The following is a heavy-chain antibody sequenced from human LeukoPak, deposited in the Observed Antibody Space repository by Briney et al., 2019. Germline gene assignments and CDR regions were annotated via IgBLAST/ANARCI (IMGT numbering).Heavy chain of an antibody. CDR1: GYTFTGHF. CDR2: ISAYNGNT. CDR3: ARDREDSSGIQEDY. V-gene: IGHV1-18*04. J-gene: IGHJ4*02. D-gene: IGHD3-22*01. Sequence: ASVKVSCKASGYTFTGHFIHWVRQAPGQGLEWMGWISAYNGNTNYAQKLQGRVTMTTDTSTSTAYMELRSLRSDDTAVYYCARDREDSSGIQEDYWGQGTLVTVSS.